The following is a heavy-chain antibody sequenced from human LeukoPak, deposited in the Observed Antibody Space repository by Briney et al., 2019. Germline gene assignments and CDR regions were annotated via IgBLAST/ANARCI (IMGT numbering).Heavy chain of an antibody. D-gene: IGHD6-13*01. V-gene: IGHV1-2*02. CDR3: ASGVGTDSSSWDAIDY. Sequence: ASVKVSCKASGYTFTGYYMHWVRHAPGQGLEWMGWINPNGGGTHYTQKFQGRVTMTRDTSISTAYMELSRLRSDDTAVYYCASGVGTDSSSWDAIDYWGQGTLVTVSS. CDR1: GYTFTGYY. J-gene: IGHJ4*02. CDR2: INPNGGGT.